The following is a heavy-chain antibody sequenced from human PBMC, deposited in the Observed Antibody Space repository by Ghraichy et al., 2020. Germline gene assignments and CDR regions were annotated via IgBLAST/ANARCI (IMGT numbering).Heavy chain of an antibody. D-gene: IGHD2-2*02. Sequence: SETLSLTCTVSGGSISSSSYYWGWIRQPPGKGLEWIGSIYYSGSTYYNPSLKSRVTISVDTSKNQFSLKLSSVTAADTAVYYCATLHIVVVPAAIGWFDPWGQGTLVTVSS. CDR3: ATLHIVVVPAAIGWFDP. V-gene: IGHV4-39*01. J-gene: IGHJ5*02. CDR2: IYYSGST. CDR1: GGSISSSSYY.